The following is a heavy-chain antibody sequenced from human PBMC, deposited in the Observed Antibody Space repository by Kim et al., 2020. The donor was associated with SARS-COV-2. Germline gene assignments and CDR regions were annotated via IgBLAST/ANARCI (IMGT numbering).Heavy chain of an antibody. V-gene: IGHV3-49*03. CDR1: GFTFGDYG. J-gene: IGHJ4*02. D-gene: IGHD3-3*01. CDR2: IRSKAYGGTI. CDR3: SGSSAYDFLLRY. Sequence: GRSLRLSCTGSGFTFGDYGLSWFRQAPGKGLEWVSFIRSKAYGGTIQYAASVKDRFTISRDDSKSIAYLQMNSLKTEDTAVYYCSGSSAYDFLLRYWGQGTLVTVSS.